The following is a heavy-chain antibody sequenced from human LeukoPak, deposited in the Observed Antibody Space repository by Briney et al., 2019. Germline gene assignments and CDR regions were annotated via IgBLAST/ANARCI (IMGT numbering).Heavy chain of an antibody. V-gene: IGHV3-23*01. CDR1: GFIFSNYS. CDR3: AKGDYDFWSGYYIFFDY. J-gene: IGHJ4*02. CDR2: ISDSGGNT. Sequence: GGSLRLSCAASGFIFSNYSMNWVRQAPGKGLEWVSAISDSGGNTYYADSVKGRFTISRDNSKNTLYLQMNSLRAEDTAVYYCAKGDYDFWSGYYIFFDYWGQGTLVTVSS. D-gene: IGHD3-3*01.